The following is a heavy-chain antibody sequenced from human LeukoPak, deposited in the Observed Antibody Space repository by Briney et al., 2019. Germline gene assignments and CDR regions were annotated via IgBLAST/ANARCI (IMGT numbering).Heavy chain of an antibody. Sequence: KPSETLSLTCAVSNYSISSGYYWGWIRQPPGKGLEWIGIIYHSGSTYYNPPLKSRATLSVDTSKNQFSLKLSSATAADTAVYYCARVYRTGWRFFHYWGQGTLVTVSS. CDR3: ARVYRTGWRFFHY. J-gene: IGHJ4*02. CDR2: IYHSGST. D-gene: IGHD6-19*01. V-gene: IGHV4-38-2*01. CDR1: NYSISSGYY.